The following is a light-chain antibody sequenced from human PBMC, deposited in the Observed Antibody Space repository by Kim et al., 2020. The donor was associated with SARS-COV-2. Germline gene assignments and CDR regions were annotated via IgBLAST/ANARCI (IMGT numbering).Light chain of an antibody. CDR2: AAV. Sequence: SASSGDKVTVTCRTSQNISNYLNWYHQKPREAPKLLIYAAVTLQGGVSSRFSASGSGTDFTLMITSLQPEDLATYYCQQSYRIPYAFAQGTKLEI. J-gene: IGKJ2*01. CDR3: QQSYRIPYA. V-gene: IGKV1-39*01. CDR1: QNISNY.